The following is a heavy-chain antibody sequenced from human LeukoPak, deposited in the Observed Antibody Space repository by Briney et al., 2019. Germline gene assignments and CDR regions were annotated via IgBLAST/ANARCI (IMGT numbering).Heavy chain of an antibody. V-gene: IGHV4-59*01. CDR2: IYYSGST. D-gene: IGHD6-19*01. J-gene: IGHJ4*02. CDR1: GGSISSYY. Sequence: PSETLSLTCTVSGGSISSYYWSWIRQPPGKGLEWIWYIYYSGSTNYNPSLKSRVTISVDTSKNQFSLKLSSVTAADTAVYYCASSVVRVDSSGWPFDYWGQGTLVTVSS. CDR3: ASSVVRVDSSGWPFDY.